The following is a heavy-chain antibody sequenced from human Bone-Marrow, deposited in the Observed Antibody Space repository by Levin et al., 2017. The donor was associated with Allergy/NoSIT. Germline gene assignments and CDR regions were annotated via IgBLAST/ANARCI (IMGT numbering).Heavy chain of an antibody. Sequence: PGGSLRLSCAAYGFTFSNHWMSWVRQSPRKGLEWVGNTNPDGSEQYYVDSVRGRFTISRDNAKSSLYLQMDSLRVDDTAVYYCVRDVAARRGDYWGLGTRVTVSS. CDR1: GFTFSNHW. CDR3: VRDVAARRGDY. D-gene: IGHD6-6*01. V-gene: IGHV3-7*01. CDR2: TNPDGSEQ. J-gene: IGHJ4*02.